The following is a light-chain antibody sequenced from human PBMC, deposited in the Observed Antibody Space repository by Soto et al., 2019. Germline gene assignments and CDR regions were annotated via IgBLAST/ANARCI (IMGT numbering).Light chain of an antibody. V-gene: IGKV3-20*01. CDR1: QSVSSSY. CDR3: QQYGSSPGT. CDR2: GAS. J-gene: IGKJ1*01. Sequence: XXXGERATLSCRASQSVSSSYLAWYQQKPGQAPRLLIYGASSRATGIPDRFSGSGSGTDFTLTISRLEPEDFAVYYCQQYGSSPGTFGQGTKVEIK.